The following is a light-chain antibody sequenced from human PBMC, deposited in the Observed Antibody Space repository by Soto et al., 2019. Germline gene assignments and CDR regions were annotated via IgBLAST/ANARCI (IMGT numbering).Light chain of an antibody. CDR1: SSNIGSNT. Sequence: QSVLTQPPSASGTPGQRVTISCSGSSSNIGSNTVNWYQQLPGTAPKLLIYSNNQRPSGVPDQFSGSKSGTSASLAISGLQSEDEADYYCAAWDDSLNVHVFGTGTKLTVL. CDR2: SNN. V-gene: IGLV1-44*01. J-gene: IGLJ1*01. CDR3: AAWDDSLNVHV.